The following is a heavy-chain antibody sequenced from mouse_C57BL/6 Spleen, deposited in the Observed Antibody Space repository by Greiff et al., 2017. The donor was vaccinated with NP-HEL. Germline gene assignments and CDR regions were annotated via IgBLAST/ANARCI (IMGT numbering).Heavy chain of an antibody. CDR1: GFTFSDYG. CDR2: ISSGSSTI. V-gene: IGHV5-17*01. D-gene: IGHD1-1*01. J-gene: IGHJ1*03. CDR3: ARNYGSSLNWYFDV. Sequence: DVHLVESGGGLVKPGGSLKLSCAASGFTFSDYGMHWVRQAPEKGLEWVAYISSGSSTIYYADTVKGRFTISRDNAKNTLFLQMTSLRSEDTAMYYCARNYGSSLNWYFDVWGTGTTVTVSS.